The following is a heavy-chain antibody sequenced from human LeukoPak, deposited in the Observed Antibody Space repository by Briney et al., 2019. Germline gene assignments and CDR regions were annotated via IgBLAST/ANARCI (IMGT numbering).Heavy chain of an antibody. J-gene: IGHJ4*02. Sequence: GGSLRLSCAASGFTFSNYNMNWVRQAPGKRLEWVSYISSSSRTIYYADSVKGRFTISRDNAKNSLYLQMNSLRDEDTAVYFCARDRALTMIRGVMEVAYWGQGTLVTVSS. CDR3: ARDRALTMIRGVMEVAY. V-gene: IGHV3-48*02. CDR2: ISSSSRTI. CDR1: GFTFSNYN. D-gene: IGHD3-10*01.